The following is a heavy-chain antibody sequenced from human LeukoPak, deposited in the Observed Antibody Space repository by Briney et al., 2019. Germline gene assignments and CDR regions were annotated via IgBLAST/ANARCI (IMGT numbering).Heavy chain of an antibody. CDR3: AKDQNWAFDY. J-gene: IGHJ4*02. Sequence: TGGSLRLSCATSGFTFRSYAMHWVRQAPGKGLEWVAFIQSDGGNTHYPDSVRGRFIISRDNSKNTLYLQISSLRAEDTAVYYCAKDQNWAFDYWGQGTLVTVSS. D-gene: IGHD7-27*01. V-gene: IGHV3-30*02. CDR1: GFTFRSYA. CDR2: IQSDGGNT.